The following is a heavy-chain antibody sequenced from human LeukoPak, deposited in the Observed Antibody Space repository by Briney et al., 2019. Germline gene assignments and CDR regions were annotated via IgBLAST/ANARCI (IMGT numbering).Heavy chain of an antibody. V-gene: IGHV4-38-2*02. J-gene: IGHJ1*01. CDR2: IYHSGNT. D-gene: IGHD1-26*01. CDR3: AKESSGSYYPEYFQH. CDR1: GYSISTSYY. Sequence: PSETLSLTCTVSGYSISTSYYWGWIRQPPGKGLEWIGSIYHSGNTYYNPSLKSRVTISVDTSKNQFSLKLNSVTAADTAVYYCAKESSGSYYPEYFQHWGQGTLVTVSS.